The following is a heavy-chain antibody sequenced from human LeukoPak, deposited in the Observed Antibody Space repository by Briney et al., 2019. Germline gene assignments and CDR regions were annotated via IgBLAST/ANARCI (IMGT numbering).Heavy chain of an antibody. J-gene: IGHJ4*02. V-gene: IGHV3-7*01. D-gene: IGHD2-8*01. Sequence: QTGGSLRLSCAASGFTFSIYWMSWVRQAPGKGLEWVANIKQDGSEKYYVDSVKGRFTISRDNAKNSLYLQMNSLRAEDTAVYYCARDLEMVYAIGFDYWGQGTLVTVSS. CDR3: ARDLEMVYAIGFDY. CDR2: IKQDGSEK. CDR1: GFTFSIYW.